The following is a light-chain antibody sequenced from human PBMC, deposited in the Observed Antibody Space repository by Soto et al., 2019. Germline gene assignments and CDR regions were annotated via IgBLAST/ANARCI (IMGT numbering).Light chain of an antibody. Sequence: EIVMTQSPATLSVSPGGSATLSCRASQHVSSNLAWYRQKPGQAPTLLIYRASTRATGIPATFSGSGSGTEFTLTISSRQSEDFAVYYCQQYNKWPYTFGQGTKLEI. CDR1: QHVSSN. CDR3: QQYNKWPYT. J-gene: IGKJ2*01. CDR2: RAS. V-gene: IGKV3-15*01.